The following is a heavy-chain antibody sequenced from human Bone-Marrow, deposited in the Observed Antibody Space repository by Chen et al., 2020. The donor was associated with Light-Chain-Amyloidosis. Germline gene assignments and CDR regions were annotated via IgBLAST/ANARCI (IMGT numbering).Heavy chain of an antibody. CDR1: GFTFNTYA. V-gene: IGHV3-23*01. CDR2: ISSGGCSK. CDR3: AKVWYASGTYFEN. D-gene: IGHD1-26*01. Sequence: LESGGGLIQPGGSLRLPCAASGFTFNTYALSWVRQAPGKGLEWVSAISSGGCSKYYADSMNGRFTISRDKSRNPLYLQMNSLRVEDTAVYYCAKVWYASGTYFENWGQGTLVTVSS. J-gene: IGHJ4*02.